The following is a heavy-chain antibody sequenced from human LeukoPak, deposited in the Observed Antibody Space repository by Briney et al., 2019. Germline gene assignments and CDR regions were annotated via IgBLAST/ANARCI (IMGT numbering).Heavy chain of an antibody. CDR2: IYYSGST. J-gene: IGHJ6*03. V-gene: IGHV4-59*12. Sequence: SETLSLTCTVSGGSISSYYWSWIRQPPGKGLEWIGYIYYSGSTYYNPSLRSRVTISVDTSKNQFSLKLNSVTAADTAVYYCARLLVAATSYYYSYSVDVWGKGTTVTISS. CDR1: GGSISSYY. D-gene: IGHD2-15*01. CDR3: ARLLVAATSYYYSYSVDV.